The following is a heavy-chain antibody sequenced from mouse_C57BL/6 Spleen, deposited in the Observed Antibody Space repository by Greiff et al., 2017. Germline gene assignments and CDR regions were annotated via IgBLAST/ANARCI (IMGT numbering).Heavy chain of an antibody. J-gene: IGHJ4*01. CDR3: ARKNYYYDYDVGYYAMDY. Sequence: QVQLQQSGPGLVRPSQSLSITCTVSVFSLTSYGVHWVRQSPGKGLEWLGVIWSGGSTDYNAAFISRLSISKDNSKSQVFFKMNSLQADDTAIYYCARKNYYYDYDVGYYAMDYWGQGTSVTVSS. CDR2: IWSGGST. V-gene: IGHV2-2*01. CDR1: VFSLTSYG. D-gene: IGHD2-4*01.